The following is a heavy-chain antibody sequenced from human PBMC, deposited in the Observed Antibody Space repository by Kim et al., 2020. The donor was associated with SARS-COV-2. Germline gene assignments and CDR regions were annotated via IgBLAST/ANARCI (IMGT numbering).Heavy chain of an antibody. Sequence: ASVKVSCKASGYTFTSYDINWVRQATGQGLEWMGWMNPNSGNTGYAQKFQGRVTMTRNTSISTAYMELSSLRSEDTAVYYCARGPMTLAARRRRGNWFDPWGQGTLVTVSS. D-gene: IGHD6-6*01. CDR1: GYTFTSYD. CDR2: MNPNSGNT. CDR3: ARGPMTLAARRRRGNWFDP. J-gene: IGHJ5*02. V-gene: IGHV1-8*01.